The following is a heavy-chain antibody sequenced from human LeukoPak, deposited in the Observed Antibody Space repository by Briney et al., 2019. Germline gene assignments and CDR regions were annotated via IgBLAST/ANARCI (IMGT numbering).Heavy chain of an antibody. Sequence: SETLSLTCAIYGGSFGGYYWSWIRQPPGKGLEWIGEINHSGSTHYNPSLKSRVTISIDTTKNQFSLKLSSVTAADTAVYYCARGRLRLDYWGQGTLVTVSS. CDR2: INHSGST. CDR1: GGSFGGYY. J-gene: IGHJ4*02. CDR3: ARGRLRLDY. D-gene: IGHD4-17*01. V-gene: IGHV4-34*01.